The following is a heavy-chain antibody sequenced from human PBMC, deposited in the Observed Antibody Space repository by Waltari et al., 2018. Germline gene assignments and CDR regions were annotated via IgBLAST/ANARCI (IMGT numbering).Heavy chain of an antibody. CDR2: IFESGST. D-gene: IGHD2-15*01. CDR3: ARHGRVVDVVVVVAATTIDY. J-gene: IGHJ4*02. Sequence: QLQLQESGPGLVKPSETLSLTCTVSGDSLSSSTYHWGWIRQPPGKGLEWIGSIFESGSTYYNPSFYSRVTISVDTSKNQFSLQLSSVTAADTAVYYCARHGRVVDVVVVVAATTIDYWGQGTLVTVSS. V-gene: IGHV4-39*01. CDR1: GDSLSSSTYH.